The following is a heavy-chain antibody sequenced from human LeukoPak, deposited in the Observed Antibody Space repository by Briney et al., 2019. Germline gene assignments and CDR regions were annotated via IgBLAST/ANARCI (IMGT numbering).Heavy chain of an antibody. D-gene: IGHD3-10*01. V-gene: IGHV3-23*01. CDR2: ISGSGGST. J-gene: IGHJ4*02. CDR3: AKDYSTYYYGSGRSFYFDY. Sequence: GGSLRLSCAASGFTFSSYGMSWVRQAPGKGLEWVSAISGSGGSTYYADSVKGRFTISRDNSKNTVYLQMNSLRAEDTAVYCCAKDYSTYYYGSGRSFYFDYWGQGTLVTVSS. CDR1: GFTFSSYG.